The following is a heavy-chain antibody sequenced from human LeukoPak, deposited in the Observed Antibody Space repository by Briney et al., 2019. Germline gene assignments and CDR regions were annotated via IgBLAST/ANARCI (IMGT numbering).Heavy chain of an antibody. V-gene: IGHV3-30*18. Sequence: GRSLRLSCAASGSTFSSHGMHWVRQAPGKGLEWVAVISYDGSDKYYADSVKGRFTISRDNSKNTLYLQMNSLRAEDTAVYYCAKRRTVDTAMVTHYYGMDVWGQGTTVTVSS. CDR2: ISYDGSDK. CDR1: GSTFSSHG. CDR3: AKRRTVDTAMVTHYYGMDV. J-gene: IGHJ6*02. D-gene: IGHD5-18*01.